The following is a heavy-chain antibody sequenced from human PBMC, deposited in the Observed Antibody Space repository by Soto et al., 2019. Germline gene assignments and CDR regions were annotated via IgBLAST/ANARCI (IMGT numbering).Heavy chain of an antibody. CDR3: ARALL. CDR1: GFTFSTYW. J-gene: IGHJ4*02. Sequence: EVQMVESGGGLVLPGGSLRLSCAASGFTFSTYWMYWVRQAPGKGLEWVANIKGDGSEKNYVDSVKGRFTSSRDTAKNSLSLQINSLRVEDTAVYYCARALLRGQGALVPVSS. CDR2: IKGDGSEK. V-gene: IGHV3-7*01.